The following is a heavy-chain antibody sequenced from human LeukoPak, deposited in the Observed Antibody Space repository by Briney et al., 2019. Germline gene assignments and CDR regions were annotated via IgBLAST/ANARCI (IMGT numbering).Heavy chain of an antibody. D-gene: IGHD3-10*01. CDR3: AREVLLWFGELTNPLDY. V-gene: IGHV1-8*02. Sequence: ASVKVSCKASGGTFSSFAINWVRQATGQGLEWMGWMNPNSGNTGYAQKFQGRVTMTRNTSISTAYMELSSLRSEDTAVYYCAREVLLWFGELTNPLDYWGQGTLVTVSS. CDR2: MNPNSGNT. J-gene: IGHJ4*02. CDR1: GGTFSSFA.